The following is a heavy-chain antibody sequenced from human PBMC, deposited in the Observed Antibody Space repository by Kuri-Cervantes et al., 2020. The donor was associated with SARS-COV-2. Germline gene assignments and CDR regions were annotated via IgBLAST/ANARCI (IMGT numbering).Heavy chain of an antibody. CDR3: ARINPRTSGWDDFDY. Sequence: SGLTLAKPAQSLTLTGTFSDFSLNTYGMRVSWIRRPPGKALEWLTRIDWDDDKFYSPSLRTRLTISKYSSKNQVVLTMTNMDAVDTATYSCARINPRTSGWDDFDYWGQGTLVTVSS. CDR2: IDWDDDK. D-gene: IGHD1-26*01. V-gene: IGHV2-70*04. J-gene: IGHJ4*02. CDR1: DFSLNTYGMR.